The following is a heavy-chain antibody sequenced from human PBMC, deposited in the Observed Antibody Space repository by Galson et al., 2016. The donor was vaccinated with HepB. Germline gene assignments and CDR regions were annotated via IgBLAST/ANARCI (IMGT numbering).Heavy chain of an antibody. V-gene: IGHV3-33*01. CDR2: ILYDGSKK. Sequence: SLRLSCAASGFTFSRYGMHWVRQAPGKGLEWVAVILYDGSKKYYADSVKGRFTISRADSKNTLYLQMNSLRAEDTAVYYCARDSFTIFGVTPNWFDPWGQGTLVTVSS. D-gene: IGHD3-3*01. J-gene: IGHJ5*02. CDR3: ARDSFTIFGVTPNWFDP. CDR1: GFTFSRYG.